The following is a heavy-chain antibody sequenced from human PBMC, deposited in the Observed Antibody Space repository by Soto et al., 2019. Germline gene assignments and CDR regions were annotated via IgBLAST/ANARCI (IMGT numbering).Heavy chain of an antibody. CDR2: VYSGHST. D-gene: IGHD5-18*01. J-gene: IGHJ3*02. Sequence: PGGSLRLSCAASEFTVSNYYMNWVRQAPGKGLEWVSVVYSGHSTSYADSVKGRFTISRDNSKNTVYLQMDSLRAEDTAVYYCARDRGYRYGPDALDIWGQGTMVTVSS. CDR1: EFTVSNYY. CDR3: ARDRGYRYGPDALDI. V-gene: IGHV3-53*01.